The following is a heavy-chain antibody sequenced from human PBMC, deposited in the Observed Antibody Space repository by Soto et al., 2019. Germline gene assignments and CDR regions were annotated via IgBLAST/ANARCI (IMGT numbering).Heavy chain of an antibody. Sequence: GASVKVSCKASGYTFTSYGISWVRQAPGQGLERMGWISAYNGNTNYAQKLQGRVTMTTDTSTSTAYMELRSLRSDDTAVYYCARDGLGYDFWSGYYFGWFDPWGQGTLVTVSS. CDR2: ISAYNGNT. D-gene: IGHD3-3*01. V-gene: IGHV1-18*01. CDR1: GYTFTSYG. J-gene: IGHJ5*02. CDR3: ARDGLGYDFWSGYYFGWFDP.